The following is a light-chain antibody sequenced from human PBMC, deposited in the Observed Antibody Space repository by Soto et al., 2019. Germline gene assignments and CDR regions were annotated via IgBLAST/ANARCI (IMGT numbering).Light chain of an antibody. Sequence: DIQMTQSPSSLSASVGDRVTITCQASQDIKNYLNWYQQKQGKAPNLLIYEASNLETGVPSRISGSGSWRSFTFTISSLQPEDIATYYCQQCDDFITFGGGTRIEIK. V-gene: IGKV1-33*01. J-gene: IGKJ4*01. CDR2: EAS. CDR3: QQCDDFIT. CDR1: QDIKNY.